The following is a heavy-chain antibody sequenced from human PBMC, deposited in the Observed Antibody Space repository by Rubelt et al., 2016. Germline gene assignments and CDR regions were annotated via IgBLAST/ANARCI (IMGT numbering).Heavy chain of an antibody. D-gene: IGHD3-22*01. J-gene: IGHJ4*02. V-gene: IGHV3-30*18. Sequence: VRQAPGKGLEWVAVISYDGSNKYYADSVKGRFTISRDNSKNTLYLQMNSLRAEDTAVYYCAKPPAQHYYDSSGYFVYWGQGTLVTVSS. CDR3: AKPPAQHYYDSSGYFVY. CDR2: ISYDGSNK.